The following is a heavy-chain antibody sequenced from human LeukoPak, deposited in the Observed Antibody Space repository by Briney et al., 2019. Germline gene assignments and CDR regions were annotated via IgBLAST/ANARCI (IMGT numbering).Heavy chain of an antibody. Sequence: SVKVSCKASGGTFSSYTISWVRQAPGQGLEWMGRIIPILGIANYAQKFQGRVTITADKSTSTAYMELSSLRSEDTAVYYCARDLAVARVGATSFFAFDIWGQGTMVTVSS. V-gene: IGHV1-69*04. CDR2: IIPILGIA. CDR1: GGTFSSYT. J-gene: IGHJ3*02. D-gene: IGHD1-26*01. CDR3: ARDLAVARVGATSFFAFDI.